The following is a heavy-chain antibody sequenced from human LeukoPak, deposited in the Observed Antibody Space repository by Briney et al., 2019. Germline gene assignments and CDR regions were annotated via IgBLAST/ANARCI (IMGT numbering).Heavy chain of an antibody. V-gene: IGHV3-30*03. J-gene: IGHJ6*03. CDR2: ISYDGSNK. CDR1: GVTFSSYA. CDR3: ARGAIFGAGRAMDV. D-gene: IGHD3-3*01. Sequence: GGSLRLSCAASGVTFSSYAMSWVRQAPGKGLEWVAVISYDGSNKYYADSVKGRFTISTDNAKKSLYLQMNSLRADDTAVYYCARGAIFGAGRAMDVWGKGTTVTVSS.